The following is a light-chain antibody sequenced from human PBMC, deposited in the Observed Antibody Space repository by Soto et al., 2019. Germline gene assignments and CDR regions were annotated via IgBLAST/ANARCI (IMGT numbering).Light chain of an antibody. J-gene: IGKJ1*01. CDR1: QSISSY. CDR2: AAS. CDR3: QQCYMGWT. V-gene: IGKV1-39*01. Sequence: DIQMTQSPFSLSASVGDRVTITCRASQSISSYLNWYQQKPGKAPKLLIYAASSLQSGVPSRFSGTGSGTEFTFSITSLQPEDFGTYYCQQCYMGWTFGQGTKVDI.